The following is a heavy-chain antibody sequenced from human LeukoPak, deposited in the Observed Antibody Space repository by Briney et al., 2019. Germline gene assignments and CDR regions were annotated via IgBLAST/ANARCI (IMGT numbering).Heavy chain of an antibody. CDR3: ARSKIQLWLIHY. CDR1: GFTFSSYA. V-gene: IGHV3-30*04. CDR2: ISYDGSNK. J-gene: IGHJ4*02. D-gene: IGHD5-18*01. Sequence: GGSLRLSCAASGFTFSSYAMSWVRQAPGKGLEWVAVISYDGSNKYYADSVKGRFTISRDNSKNTLYLQMNSLRAEDTAVYYCARSKIQLWLIHYWGQGTLVTVSS.